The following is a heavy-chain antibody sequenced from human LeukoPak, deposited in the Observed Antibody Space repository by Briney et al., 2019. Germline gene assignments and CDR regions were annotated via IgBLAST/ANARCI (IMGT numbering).Heavy chain of an antibody. J-gene: IGHJ4*02. Sequence: SETLSLTCTVSGGSISSGGYYWSWIRQHPGKGLEWIGEINHSGSTNYNPSLKSRVTISVDTSKNQFSLKLSSVTAADTAVYYCARGGGRITIFGVAPRYFDYWGQGTLVTVSS. D-gene: IGHD3-3*01. CDR3: ARGGGRITIFGVAPRYFDY. V-gene: IGHV4-39*07. CDR2: INHSGST. CDR1: GGSISSGGYY.